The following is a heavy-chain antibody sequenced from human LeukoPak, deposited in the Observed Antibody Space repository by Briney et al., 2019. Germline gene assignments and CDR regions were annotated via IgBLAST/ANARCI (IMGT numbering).Heavy chain of an antibody. CDR1: GFTFSSYG. Sequence: GGSLRLPCAASGFTFSSYGMHWVRQAPGKGLEWVAFIRYDGSNKYYADSVKGRFTISRDNSKNTLYLQMNSLRAEDTAVYYCAKTYSSSWYPLYYFDYWGQETLVTVSS. V-gene: IGHV3-30*02. CDR2: IRYDGSNK. CDR3: AKTYSSSWYPLYYFDY. D-gene: IGHD6-13*01. J-gene: IGHJ4*02.